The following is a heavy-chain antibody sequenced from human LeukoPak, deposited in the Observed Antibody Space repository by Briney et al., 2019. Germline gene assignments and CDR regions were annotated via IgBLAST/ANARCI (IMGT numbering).Heavy chain of an antibody. Sequence: PSETLSLTCTVSGGSISSGDYYWSWIRQPPGKGLEWIGYIYYSGSTYYNPSLKSRVTISVDTSKNQFSLKLSSVTAADTAVYYCARRGAIVVVPAAIKGGFDYWGQGTLVTVSS. J-gene: IGHJ4*02. CDR3: ARRGAIVVVPAAIKGGFDY. CDR1: GGSISSGDYY. CDR2: IYYSGST. D-gene: IGHD2-2*02. V-gene: IGHV4-30-4*08.